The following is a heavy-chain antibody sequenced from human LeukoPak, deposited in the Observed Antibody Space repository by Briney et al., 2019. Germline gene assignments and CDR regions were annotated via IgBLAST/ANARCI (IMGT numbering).Heavy chain of an antibody. D-gene: IGHD6-13*01. Sequence: SETLSLTCSVPGGSISNSYWSWIRQPAGKGLEWIGRIYSSGDTNYNPSFKSRVSMSVDTSKSQFSLNLSSVTAADTAVYYCAREGIAAAEAYDYWGQGTLVTVSS. V-gene: IGHV4-4*07. CDR2: IYSSGDT. CDR1: GGSISNSY. J-gene: IGHJ4*02. CDR3: AREGIAAAEAYDY.